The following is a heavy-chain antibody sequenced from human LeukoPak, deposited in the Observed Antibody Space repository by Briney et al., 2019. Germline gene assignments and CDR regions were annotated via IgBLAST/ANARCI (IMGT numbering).Heavy chain of an antibody. V-gene: IGHV1-18*01. J-gene: IGHJ4*02. CDR2: ISAYNNNT. D-gene: IGHD3-16*02. CDR1: GYSFNNYG. Sequence: GASVKVSCKASGYSFNNYGVSWVRQAPGQGLEWMGWISAYNNNTNYAQNLQGRVTMTRNTSISTAYMELSSLRSEDTAVYYCARGISYVWGSYRYRWGQGTLVTVSP. CDR3: ARGISYVWGSYRYR.